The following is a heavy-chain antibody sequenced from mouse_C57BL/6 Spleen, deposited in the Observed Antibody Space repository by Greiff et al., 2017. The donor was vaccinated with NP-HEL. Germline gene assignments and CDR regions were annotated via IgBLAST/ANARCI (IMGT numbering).Heavy chain of an antibody. J-gene: IGHJ3*01. Sequence: EVQLVESEGGLVQPGSSMKLSCTASGFTFSDYYMAWVRQVPEKGLEWVANIIYDGSSTYYLDSLKSRFIISRDNAKNMLYLQMSSLKSEDTATYYCARGIYYYGTQTSWFADWGKGTLVTVAA. V-gene: IGHV5-16*01. CDR2: IIYDGSST. CDR3: ARGIYYYGTQTSWFAD. CDR1: GFTFSDYY. D-gene: IGHD1-1*01.